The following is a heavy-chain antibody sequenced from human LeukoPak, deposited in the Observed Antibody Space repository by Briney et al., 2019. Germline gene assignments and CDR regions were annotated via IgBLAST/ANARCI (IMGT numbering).Heavy chain of an antibody. D-gene: IGHD2-15*01. J-gene: IGHJ4*02. CDR3: ARDAVVVAAHFDY. CDR1: GGSISSSSYY. Sequence: SETLSLTCTVSGGSISSSSYYWGWIRQPPGKGLEWIGSIYYSGSTYYNPSLKSRVTISVDTSKNQFSLKLSSVTAADTAVYYCARDAVVVAAHFDYWGQGTLVTVSS. V-gene: IGHV4-39*07. CDR2: IYYSGST.